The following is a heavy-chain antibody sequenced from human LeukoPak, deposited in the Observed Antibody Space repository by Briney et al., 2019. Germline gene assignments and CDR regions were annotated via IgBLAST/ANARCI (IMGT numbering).Heavy chain of an antibody. Sequence: EASVKVSCKASGYTFTGYYMHWVRQAPGQGLECMGRINPNSGGTNYAQKFQGRVTMTRDTSISTAYMELSRLRSDDTAVYYCARVGCSGGSCYRSIFDYWGQGTLVTVSS. CDR2: INPNSGGT. D-gene: IGHD2-15*01. CDR3: ARVGCSGGSCYRSIFDY. CDR1: GYTFTGYY. V-gene: IGHV1-2*06. J-gene: IGHJ4*02.